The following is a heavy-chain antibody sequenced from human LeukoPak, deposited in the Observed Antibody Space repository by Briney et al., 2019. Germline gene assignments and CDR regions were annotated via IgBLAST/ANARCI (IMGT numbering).Heavy chain of an antibody. CDR3: ARGRPESNVVVVAATEFDP. V-gene: IGHV1-2*02. Sequence: ASVKVSCKTSGYTFTGYYIHWVRQAPGQGLEWMGWINPNSGGTNYAQKFQGRVTMTRDTSISTTYMEVSRLTSDDTAVYYCARGRPESNVVVVAATEFDPWGQGTLVTVSS. D-gene: IGHD2-15*01. CDR1: GYTFTGYY. CDR2: INPNSGGT. J-gene: IGHJ5*02.